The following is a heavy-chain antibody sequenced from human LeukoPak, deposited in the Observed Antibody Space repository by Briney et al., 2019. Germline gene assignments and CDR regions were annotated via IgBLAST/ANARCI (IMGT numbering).Heavy chain of an antibody. CDR1: GFTFDDYA. V-gene: IGHV3-9*01. CDR3: ARARGSYAFDI. Sequence: GRSLRLSCAASGFTFDDYAMHWVRQAPGKGLEWVSGISWNSGSIGYADSVKGRFTISRDNAKNSLYLQLNSLRAEDTAVYYCARARGSYAFDIWGQGTMFTVSS. CDR2: ISWNSGSI. J-gene: IGHJ3*02.